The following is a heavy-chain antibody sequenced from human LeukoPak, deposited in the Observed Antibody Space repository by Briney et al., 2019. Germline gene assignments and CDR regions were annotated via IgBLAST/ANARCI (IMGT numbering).Heavy chain of an antibody. CDR2: ISGSGTTT. CDR1: GFTFSSYA. V-gene: IGHV3-23*01. J-gene: IGHJ4*02. Sequence: GGSLRLSYAVSGFTFSSYAMSWVRQPPGKGLEWVSSISGSGTTTYHADSVKGRFTISRDNSKNTLYLQMNSLRVEDTAVYYCARESGPFDYWGQGSLVTVSS. CDR3: ARESGPFDY.